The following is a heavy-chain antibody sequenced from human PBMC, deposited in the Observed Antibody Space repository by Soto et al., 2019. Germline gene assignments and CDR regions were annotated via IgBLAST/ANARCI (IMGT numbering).Heavy chain of an antibody. CDR3: ARQYRYSYGFFDY. V-gene: IGHV5-51*01. J-gene: IGHJ4*02. D-gene: IGHD5-18*01. CDR1: GYSFTSYW. Sequence: PGESLKISCKGSGYSFTSYWIGWVRQMPGKGLEWMGIIYPGDSDTRYSPSFQGQATISADKSISTAYLQWSSLKASDTAMYYCARQYRYSYGFFDYWGQGTLVTVSS. CDR2: IYPGDSDT.